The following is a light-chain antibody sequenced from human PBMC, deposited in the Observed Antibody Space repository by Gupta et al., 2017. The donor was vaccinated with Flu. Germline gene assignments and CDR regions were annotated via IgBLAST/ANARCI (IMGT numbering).Light chain of an antibody. CDR1: DY. CDR3: GAWQTGLSVGV. Sequence: VLTQPPSVSAAPGQQVTISCSGRDYVSWYQQLPGAAPRLLMYENGTRPSGIPDRFSASKSGTSATLAITGLRTGDEADYYCGAWQTGLSVGVFGGGTKVTVL. V-gene: IGLV1-51*02. CDR2: ENG. J-gene: IGLJ3*02.